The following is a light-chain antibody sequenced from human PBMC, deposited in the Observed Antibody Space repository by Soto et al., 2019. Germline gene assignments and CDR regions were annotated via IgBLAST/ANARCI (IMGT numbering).Light chain of an antibody. J-gene: IGLJ2*01. Sequence: QPVLTQPPSASGTPGQTIAISCSGGSSNIGSHTVNWYQQLPGTAPRLLIYSNTQRPSGVPDRFSGSKSGTSASLAISGLQSEYEGDYYCAAWDDSLNGVVFGGGTKLTAL. V-gene: IGLV1-44*01. CDR1: SSNIGSHT. CDR2: SNT. CDR3: AAWDDSLNGVV.